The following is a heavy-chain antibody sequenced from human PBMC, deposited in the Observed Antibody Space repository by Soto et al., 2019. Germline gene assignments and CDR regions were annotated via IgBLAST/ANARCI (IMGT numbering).Heavy chain of an antibody. CDR3: ARDLSGPLDY. CDR1: GFTFSNYG. Sequence: RSVRRSCAASGFTFSNYGMHWVRQAPGKGLEWVAAIWYDGNNKYYAESVKGRFTISRDISKNTLYLQMNSLRAEDTALYYCARDLSGPLDYWGPGTLVTVSS. J-gene: IGHJ4*02. CDR2: IWYDGNNK. V-gene: IGHV3-33*01.